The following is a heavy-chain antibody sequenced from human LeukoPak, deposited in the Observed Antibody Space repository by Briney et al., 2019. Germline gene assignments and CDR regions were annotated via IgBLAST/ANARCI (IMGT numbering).Heavy chain of an antibody. D-gene: IGHD3-10*01. CDR1: GLTFSSYW. Sequence: GGSLRLSCEASGLTFSSYWMHWVRKAPGKGLVWVSRINSDGSSTSYADSVKGRFTISRDNAKNTLYLQMNSLRAEDTAVYYCARPQLLWFGENAFDIWGQGTMVTVSS. CDR3: ARPQLLWFGENAFDI. CDR2: INSDGSST. V-gene: IGHV3-74*01. J-gene: IGHJ3*02.